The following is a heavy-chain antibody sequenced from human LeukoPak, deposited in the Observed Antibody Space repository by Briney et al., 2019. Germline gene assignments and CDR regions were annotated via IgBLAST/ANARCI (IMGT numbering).Heavy chain of an antibody. V-gene: IGHV1-2*02. CDR1: GYTFTGYY. CDR2: INPNSGGT. J-gene: IGHJ3*02. CDR3: ATLKGRDYSDAFDI. D-gene: IGHD4-17*01. Sequence: ASVKVSCKASGYTFTGYYMHWVRQAPGQGLEWMGWINPNSGGTNYAQKFQGRVTMTRDTSISTAYMELSRLRSDDTAVYYCATLKGRDYSDAFDIWGQGTMVTVSS.